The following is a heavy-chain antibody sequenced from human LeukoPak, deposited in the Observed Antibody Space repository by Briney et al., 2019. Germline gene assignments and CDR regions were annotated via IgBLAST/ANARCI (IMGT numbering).Heavy chain of an antibody. Sequence: KPSETLSLTCAVYGGSFSGYYWSWIRQPPGKGPEWIGEINHSGSTNYNPPLKSRVTISVDTSKNQFSLKLSSVTAADTAVYYCARSRRETYCSSTSCAKYYFDYWGQGTLVTVSS. CDR1: GGSFSGYY. CDR2: INHSGST. CDR3: ARSRRETYCSSTSCAKYYFDY. J-gene: IGHJ4*02. V-gene: IGHV4-34*01. D-gene: IGHD2-2*01.